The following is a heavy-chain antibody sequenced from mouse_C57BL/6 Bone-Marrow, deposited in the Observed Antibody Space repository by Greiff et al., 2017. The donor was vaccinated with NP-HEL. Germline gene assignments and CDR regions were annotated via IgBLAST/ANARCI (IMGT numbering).Heavy chain of an antibody. J-gene: IGHJ2*01. D-gene: IGHD2-13*01. CDR3: ARSRYGDFDY. Sequence: VKLMESGAELARPGASVKLSCKASGYTFTSYGISWVKQRTGQGLEWIGEIYPRSGNTYYNEKFKGKATLTADKSSSTAYMELRILTSEDSAVYFCARSRYGDFDYWGQGTTLTVSS. CDR1: GYTFTSYG. CDR2: IYPRSGNT. V-gene: IGHV1-81*01.